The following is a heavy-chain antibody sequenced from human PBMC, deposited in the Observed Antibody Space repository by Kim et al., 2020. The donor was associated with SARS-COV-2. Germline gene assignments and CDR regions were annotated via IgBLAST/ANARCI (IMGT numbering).Heavy chain of an antibody. J-gene: IGHJ5*02. CDR3: ARGDGPLFDP. CDR2: INHSGST. V-gene: IGHV4-34*01. CDR1: GGSFSGYY. Sequence: SETLSLTCAVYGGSFSGYYWSWIRQPPGKGLEWIGEINHSGSTNYNPSLKSRVTISVDTSKNQFSLKLSSVTAADTAVYYCARGDGPLFDPWGQGTLVTV.